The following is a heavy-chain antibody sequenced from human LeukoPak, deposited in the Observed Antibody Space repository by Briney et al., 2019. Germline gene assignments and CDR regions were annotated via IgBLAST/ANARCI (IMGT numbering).Heavy chain of an antibody. Sequence: SGTLSLTCAVSGGSISSSNWWSWVRQPPGKGLEWIGEIYHSGSTNYNPSLKSRVTISVDKSKNQFSLKLSSVTAADTAVYYCARRKYGRDYYDSSGYNYWGQGTLVTVSS. J-gene: IGHJ4*02. CDR3: ARRKYGRDYYDSSGYNY. CDR2: IYHSGST. D-gene: IGHD3-22*01. V-gene: IGHV4-4*02. CDR1: GGSISSSNW.